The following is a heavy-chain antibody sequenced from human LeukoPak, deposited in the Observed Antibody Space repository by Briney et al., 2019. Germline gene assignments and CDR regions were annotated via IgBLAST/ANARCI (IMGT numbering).Heavy chain of an antibody. D-gene: IGHD5-18*01. CDR3: AREGYSYGYDH. J-gene: IGHJ5*02. CDR1: GFSISDYY. CDR2: ISSSGNDI. V-gene: IGHV3-11*04. Sequence: GGSLRLSCAASGFSISDYYMSWIRQVPGKGLAWISYISSSGNDINYADSVKGRFSLSRDTAKNSLFLQMNSLRAEDTAVYYCAREGYSYGYDHWGQGTLVTVSS.